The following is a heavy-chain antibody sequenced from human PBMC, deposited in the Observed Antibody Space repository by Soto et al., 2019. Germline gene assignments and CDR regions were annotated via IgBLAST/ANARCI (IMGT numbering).Heavy chain of an antibody. Sequence: QVQLVQSGAEVKKPGSSVKVSCKASGGTFSSYAISWVRQAPGQGLEWMGGIIPIFGTANYAQKFQGRVTITADESTSTAYMERSSLRSEDTAVYYCAREREVDTAMVSGPGYYFDYWGQGTLVTVSS. CDR1: GGTFSSYA. V-gene: IGHV1-69*01. D-gene: IGHD5-18*01. J-gene: IGHJ4*02. CDR3: AREREVDTAMVSGPGYYFDY. CDR2: IIPIFGTA.